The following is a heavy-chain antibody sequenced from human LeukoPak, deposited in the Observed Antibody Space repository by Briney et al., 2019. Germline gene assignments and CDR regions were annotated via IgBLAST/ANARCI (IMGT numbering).Heavy chain of an antibody. CDR2: NYTSGNT. D-gene: IGHD3-22*01. V-gene: IGHV3-53*01. CDR1: GFTVSRNY. CDR3: ARAPFYFDSSNYPYFDY. J-gene: IGHJ4*02. Sequence: GGSLRLPCAASGFTVSRNYKSWVRQAPGKGLEWVSDNYTSGNTYYADSVKGRFPISRDNSKNTLYLQMNSLRAEDTAVYYCARAPFYFDSSNYPYFDYWGQGTLVTVSS.